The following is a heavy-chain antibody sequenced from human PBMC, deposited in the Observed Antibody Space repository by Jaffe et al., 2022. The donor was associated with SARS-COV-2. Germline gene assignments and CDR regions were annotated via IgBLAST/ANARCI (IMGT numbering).Heavy chain of an antibody. CDR1: GGSISSDSYY. V-gene: IGHV4-61*02. Sequence: QVQLQESGPGLVKPSQTLSLTCSVSGGSISSDSYYWSWIRQPAGKGLEWIGRIDTSGSTNYNPSLKSRVTISVDTSKNQFSLKLSSVTAADTAVYYCARDDDSRGYAPFDYWGQGTLVTVSS. D-gene: IGHD3-22*01. J-gene: IGHJ4*02. CDR3: ARDDDSRGYAPFDY. CDR2: IDTSGST.